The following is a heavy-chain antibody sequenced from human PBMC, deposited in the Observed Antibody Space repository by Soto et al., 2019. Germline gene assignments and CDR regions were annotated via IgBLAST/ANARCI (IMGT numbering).Heavy chain of an antibody. Sequence: GGSLRLSCAASGFTFSSYDMHWVRQATGKGLEWVSAIGTAGDTYYPGSVKGRFTISRENAKNSLYLQMNSLRAGDTAVYYCARVSGSYYGNDYWGQGTLVTVSS. CDR1: GFTFSSYD. V-gene: IGHV3-13*01. CDR3: ARVSGSYYGNDY. D-gene: IGHD1-26*01. CDR2: IGTAGDT. J-gene: IGHJ4*02.